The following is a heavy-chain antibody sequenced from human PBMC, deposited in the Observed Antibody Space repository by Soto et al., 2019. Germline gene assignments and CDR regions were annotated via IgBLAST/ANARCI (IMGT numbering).Heavy chain of an antibody. CDR3: ARGTYYYDSSGYYNWFDP. Sequence: ASVKVSCKASGYTFTSYAMHWVRQAPGQRLEWMGWINADNGNTKYSQKFQGRVTITRDTSASTAYMELSSLRSEDTAVYYCARGTYYYDSSGYYNWFDPWGQGTLVTVSS. V-gene: IGHV1-3*01. J-gene: IGHJ5*02. CDR2: INADNGNT. D-gene: IGHD3-22*01. CDR1: GYTFTSYA.